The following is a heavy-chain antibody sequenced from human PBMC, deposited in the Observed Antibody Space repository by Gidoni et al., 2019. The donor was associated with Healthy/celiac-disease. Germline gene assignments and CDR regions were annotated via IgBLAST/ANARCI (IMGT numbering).Heavy chain of an antibody. CDR2: IYYSGST. D-gene: IGHD3-9*01. J-gene: IGHJ4*02. V-gene: IGHV4-39*01. CDR3: ARQIFPYDILTGYSHDY. Sequence: QLQLQESGPGLVKPSQPLSLTCTVSGRSLSSSSYYWGWIRQPPGKGLEWIGSIYYSGSTYYNPSLKSRVTISVDTSKNQFSLKLSSVTAADTAVYYCARQIFPYDILTGYSHDYWGQGTLVTVSS. CDR1: GRSLSSSSYY.